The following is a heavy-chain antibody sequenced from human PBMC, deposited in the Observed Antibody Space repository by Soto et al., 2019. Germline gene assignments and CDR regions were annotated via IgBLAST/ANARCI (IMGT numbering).Heavy chain of an antibody. Sequence: QVQLVKSGAEVKKPGASVKVSCKASGYTFTSYAMHWVRQAPGQRLEWMGWINAGNGNTKYSQKFQGRVTITRDTSASTAYMELSSLRSEDTAVYYCARDYAYYYDSSGYLDYWGQGTLVTVSS. V-gene: IGHV1-3*01. CDR3: ARDYAYYYDSSGYLDY. CDR1: GYTFTSYA. J-gene: IGHJ4*02. D-gene: IGHD3-22*01. CDR2: INAGNGNT.